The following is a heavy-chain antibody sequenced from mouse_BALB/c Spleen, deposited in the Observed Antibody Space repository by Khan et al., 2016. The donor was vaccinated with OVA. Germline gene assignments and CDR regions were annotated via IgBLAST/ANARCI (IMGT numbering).Heavy chain of an antibody. CDR3: ARGNYGAMDY. Sequence: VQLQQSGAELARPGASVKLSCKASGYTFTSYWMQWVKQRPGQGLEWIGAIYPGDGDTRYTQKFKGKATLTADKSSSTAYMQLSSLASEDSAVYYCARGNYGAMDYWGQGTSVTVSS. CDR2: IYPGDGDT. V-gene: IGHV1-87*01. D-gene: IGHD2-1*01. J-gene: IGHJ4*01. CDR1: GYTFTSYW.